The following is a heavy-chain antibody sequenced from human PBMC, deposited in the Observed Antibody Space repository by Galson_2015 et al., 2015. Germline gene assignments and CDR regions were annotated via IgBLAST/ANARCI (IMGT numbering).Heavy chain of an antibody. J-gene: IGHJ4*02. V-gene: IGHV4-34*01. CDR2: INHSGST. Sequence: ETLSLTCAVYGGSFSGYYWSWIRQPPGKGLEWIGEINHSGSTNYNPSLKSRVTISVDTSKNQFSLKLSSVTAADTAVYYCARADPGIAAAGSLDYWGQGTLVTVSS. CDR3: ARADPGIAAAGSLDY. D-gene: IGHD6-13*01. CDR1: GGSFSGYY.